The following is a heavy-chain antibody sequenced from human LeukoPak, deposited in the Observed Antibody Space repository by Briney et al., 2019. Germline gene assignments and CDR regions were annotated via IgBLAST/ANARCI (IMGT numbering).Heavy chain of an antibody. J-gene: IGHJ2*01. D-gene: IGHD2-21*02. Sequence: SVKVSCKASGGTFSSYAISWVRQAPGQGLEWMGGIIPIFGTANYAQKFQGRVTITADESTSTAYMELSSLRSDDTAVYYCARDAPRTMVVTSGWYFDLWGRGTLVTVSS. V-gene: IGHV1-69*13. CDR3: ARDAPRTMVVTSGWYFDL. CDR1: GGTFSSYA. CDR2: IIPIFGTA.